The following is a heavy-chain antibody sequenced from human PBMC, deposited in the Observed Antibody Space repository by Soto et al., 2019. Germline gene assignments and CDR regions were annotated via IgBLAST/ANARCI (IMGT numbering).Heavy chain of an antibody. CDR1: GGSISSGGYY. CDR3: ARGYHGEVDY. CDR2: IYYSGST. J-gene: IGHJ4*02. D-gene: IGHD3-10*01. Sequence: SETLSLTCTVSGGSISSGGYYWSWIRQHPGKGLEWIGYIYYSGSTYYNPSLKSRVTISVDTSKNQFSLKLSSVTAADTAVYYCARGYHGEVDYWGQGTLVPVSS. V-gene: IGHV4-31*03.